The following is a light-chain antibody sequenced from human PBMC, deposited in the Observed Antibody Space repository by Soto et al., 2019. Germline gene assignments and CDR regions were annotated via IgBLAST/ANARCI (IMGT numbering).Light chain of an antibody. CDR1: SSDVGGYNF. CDR3: TSYASINIPVM. J-gene: IGLJ3*02. V-gene: IGLV2-8*01. CDR2: EVT. Sequence: QAVVTQPPSASGSPGQSVTISCTGTSSDVGGYNFVSWYQQHPGKAPKLMIYEVTKRPSGVPDRFSGSKSGNTASLTVSGLQDEDEAYYYCTSYASINIPVMFGGGTKLTVL.